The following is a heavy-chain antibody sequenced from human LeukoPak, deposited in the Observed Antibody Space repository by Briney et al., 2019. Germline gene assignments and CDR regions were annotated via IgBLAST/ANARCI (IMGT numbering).Heavy chain of an antibody. D-gene: IGHD4-11*01. V-gene: IGHV3-48*01. CDR1: GFTFSAYS. Sequence: GGSLRLSCAASGFTFSAYSMNWARQAPEKGLEWVSYIGSSSSPIYYADSVKGRFTISRDNAKNSLYLQMDSLRAEDTAVYYCARDQAYSFDYWGQGTLVTVSS. J-gene: IGHJ4*02. CDR2: IGSSSSPI. CDR3: ARDQAYSFDY.